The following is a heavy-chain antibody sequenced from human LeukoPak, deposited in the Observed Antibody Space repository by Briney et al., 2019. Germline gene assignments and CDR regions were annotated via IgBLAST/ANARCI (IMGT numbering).Heavy chain of an antibody. J-gene: IGHJ6*03. CDR1: GYSISSGYY. CDR2: IYHSGST. CDR3: ARGPTYYDFWSGPYYYYMDV. Sequence: SETLSLTCTVSGYSISSGYYWGWIRQPPGKGLEWIGSIYHSGSTYYNPSLKSRVTISVDTSKNQFSLKLSSVTAADTAVYYCARGPTYYDFWSGPYYYYMDVWGKGTTVTVSS. D-gene: IGHD3-3*01. V-gene: IGHV4-38-2*02.